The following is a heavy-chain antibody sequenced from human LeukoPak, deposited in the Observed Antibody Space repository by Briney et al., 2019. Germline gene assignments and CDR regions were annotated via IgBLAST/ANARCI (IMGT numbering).Heavy chain of an antibody. CDR2: IVVGSGNT. V-gene: IGHV1-58*02. CDR1: GFTFTSSA. CDR3: AAGLYYDILTGNYGMDV. J-gene: IGHJ6*02. Sequence: ASVKVSCKASGFTFTSSAMQWVRQARGQRLGWIGWIVVGSGNTNYAQKFQERVTITRDMSTSTAYMELSSLRSEDTAVYYCAAGLYYDILTGNYGMDVWGQGTTVTVSS. D-gene: IGHD3-9*01.